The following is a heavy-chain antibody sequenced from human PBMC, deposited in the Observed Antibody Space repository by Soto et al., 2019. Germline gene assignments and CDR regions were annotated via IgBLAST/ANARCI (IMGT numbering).Heavy chain of an antibody. CDR1: GYTFTGHY. V-gene: IGHV1-2*02. CDR3: GRGRSGELVVFY. J-gene: IGHJ4*02. CDR2: ISPVTGGA. Sequence: QVQLVQSGAEVKKPGASVKVSCKAPGYTFTGHYIHWVRQAPGQGPEWMGEISPVTGGAKYAQKFQGRVTMTRDTSITTVYMELTNLSPDDTAVYYCGRGRSGELVVFYWGQGTLVSVSS. D-gene: IGHD1-7*01.